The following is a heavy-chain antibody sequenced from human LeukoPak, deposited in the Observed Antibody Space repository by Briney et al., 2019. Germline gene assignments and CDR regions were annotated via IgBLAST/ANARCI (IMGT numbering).Heavy chain of an antibody. CDR2: IRSTANGYAT. J-gene: IGHJ6*03. V-gene: IGHV3-73*01. Sequence: GGSLRLSCAASGFTFSGSALHWVRQASGKGLEWVGRIRSTANGYATAYAASVKGRFTISRDDSKNTAYLQMDSLKTEDTAVYYCAAYMTTVTPGHYYYYYMDVWGKGTTVTVSS. CDR1: GFTFSGSA. CDR3: AAYMTTVTPGHYYYYYMDV. D-gene: IGHD4-11*01.